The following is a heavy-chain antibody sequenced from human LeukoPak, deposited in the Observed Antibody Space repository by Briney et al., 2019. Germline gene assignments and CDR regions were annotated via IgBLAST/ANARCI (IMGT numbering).Heavy chain of an antibody. CDR2: INSDGSTT. CDR1: GFTFSSYW. V-gene: IGHV3-74*01. D-gene: IGHD3-10*01. J-gene: IGHJ4*02. Sequence: GGSLRLSCVASGFTFSSYWMHWVRQAPGKGLVWVSRINSDGSTTTYADSARGRFTISRDNAKHTLYLQMNSLRAEDTAVYYCERGGFDTIGFDYWGQGTLVTVSS. CDR3: ERGGFDTIGFDY.